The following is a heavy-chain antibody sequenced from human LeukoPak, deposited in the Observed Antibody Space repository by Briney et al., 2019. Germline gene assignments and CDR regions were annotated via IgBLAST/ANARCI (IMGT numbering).Heavy chain of an antibody. CDR1: GFTFSSYW. D-gene: IGHD6-6*01. CDR2: ISGSGGST. J-gene: IGHJ3*02. CDR3: AKGRGIAAREWAFDI. V-gene: IGHV3-23*01. Sequence: GGSLRLSCAASGFTFSSYWMSWVRRAPGKGLEWVSAISGSGGSTYYADSVKGRFTISRDNSKNTLYLQMNSLRAEDTAVYYCAKGRGIAAREWAFDIWGQGTMVTVSS.